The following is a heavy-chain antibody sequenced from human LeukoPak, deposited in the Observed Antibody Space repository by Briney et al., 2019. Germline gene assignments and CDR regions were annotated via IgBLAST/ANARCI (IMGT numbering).Heavy chain of an antibody. D-gene: IGHD5-24*01. J-gene: IGHJ4*02. Sequence: PGGSLRLSCAASGFTFSSYGMSWIRQPPGKGLEWIGYIYYSGSTNYNPSLKSRVTISVDTSKNQFSLKLSSVTAADTAVYYCARAGGDGSVDYWGQGTLVTVSS. CDR1: GFTFSSYG. V-gene: IGHV4-59*01. CDR3: ARAGGDGSVDY. CDR2: IYYSGST.